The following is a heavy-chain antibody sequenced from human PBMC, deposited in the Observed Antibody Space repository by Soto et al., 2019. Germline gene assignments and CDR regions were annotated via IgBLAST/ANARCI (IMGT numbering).Heavy chain of an antibody. CDR1: GGSINTYY. V-gene: IGHV4-59*01. D-gene: IGHD6-19*01. Sequence: SETLSLTCTVSGGSINTYYWSWIRQPPGKGLEWVGYIYYSGTTYYNPSLKSRISISIDKSKNQFSLKLSSVTAADTAVYYCARVFSGGGDYYYYGMDLWGQGSTVTVSS. J-gene: IGHJ6*02. CDR2: IYYSGTT. CDR3: ARVFSGGGDYYYYGMDL.